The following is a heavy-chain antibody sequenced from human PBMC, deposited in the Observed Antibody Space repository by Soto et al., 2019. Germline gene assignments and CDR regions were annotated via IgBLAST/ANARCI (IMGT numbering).Heavy chain of an antibody. CDR2: IYYSGST. CDR3: ARGLYNWNSRWFDP. Sequence: SETLSLACTVSGGSISSYYWSWIRQPPGKGLEWIGYIYYSGSTNYNPSLKSRVTISVDTSKNQFSLKLSSVTAADTAVYYCARGLYNWNSRWFDPWGQGTLVTVSS. V-gene: IGHV4-59*01. D-gene: IGHD1-20*01. J-gene: IGHJ5*02. CDR1: GGSISSYY.